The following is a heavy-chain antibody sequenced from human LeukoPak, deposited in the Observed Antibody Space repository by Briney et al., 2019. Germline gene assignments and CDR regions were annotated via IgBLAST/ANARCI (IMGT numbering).Heavy chain of an antibody. Sequence: GGSLRLSCAASGFTFSDYYMTWIRQAPGKGLEWVSYISGSSTYTNYADSVKGRFTISRDNAKNSLHLQMDSLRAEDTAVYYCAKDPHARTAAAVLHWGQGTLVTVSS. J-gene: IGHJ4*02. V-gene: IGHV3-11*05. CDR2: ISGSSTYT. CDR1: GFTFSDYY. D-gene: IGHD6-13*01. CDR3: AKDPHARTAAAVLH.